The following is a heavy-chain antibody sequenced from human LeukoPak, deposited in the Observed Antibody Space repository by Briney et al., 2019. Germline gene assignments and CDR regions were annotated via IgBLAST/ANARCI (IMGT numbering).Heavy chain of an antibody. Sequence: SETLSLTCTVSGGSISSYYWSWIRQPPGKGLEWIGYIYYSGSTNYNPSLKSRVTISVDTSKNQFSLKLSSVTAADTAVYYCARQGAYYWYFDLWGRGTLVTVSS. V-gene: IGHV4-59*08. CDR3: ARQGAYYWYFDL. CDR1: GGSISSYY. CDR2: IYYSGST. J-gene: IGHJ2*01. D-gene: IGHD4/OR15-4a*01.